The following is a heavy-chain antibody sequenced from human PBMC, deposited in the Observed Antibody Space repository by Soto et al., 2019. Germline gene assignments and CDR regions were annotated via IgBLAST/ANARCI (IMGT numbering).Heavy chain of an antibody. CDR2: ISAYNGNT. J-gene: IGHJ4*02. D-gene: IGHD2-2*01. V-gene: IGHV1-18*01. Sequence: GASVKVSCKASGYTFTSYGISWVRQAPGQGLEWMGWISAYNGNTNYAQKLQGRVTMTTDTSTSTAYMELRSLRSDDTAVYYCARYRGDCRSTSLLWVLDYWGQGTLVTVSS. CDR3: ARYRGDCRSTSLLWVLDY. CDR1: GYTFTSYG.